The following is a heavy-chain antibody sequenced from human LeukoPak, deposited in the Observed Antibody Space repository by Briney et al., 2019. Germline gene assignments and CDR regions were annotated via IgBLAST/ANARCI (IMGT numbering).Heavy chain of an antibody. CDR1: GFTFSSYS. Sequence: GGSLRLSCAASGFTFSSYSMNWVRQAPGKGLEWVSYISSSSSTIYYADSVKGRFTISRDNAKNSLYLQMNSLRAEDTAVYYCARGPEAMKIWFGGSYYYYGMDVWGQGTTVTVSS. J-gene: IGHJ6*02. CDR3: ARGPEAMKIWFGGSYYYYGMDV. CDR2: ISSSSSTI. D-gene: IGHD3-10*01. V-gene: IGHV3-48*01.